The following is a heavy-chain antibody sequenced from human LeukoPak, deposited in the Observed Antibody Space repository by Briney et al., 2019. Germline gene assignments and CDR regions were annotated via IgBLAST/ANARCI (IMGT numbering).Heavy chain of an antibody. Sequence: GGSLRLSCAASGFTVSSNYMSWVRRAPGKGLEWVSVIYSGGSTYYADSVKGRFTMSRDKSKNTLYLQLNSLRAEDTAVYYCARDGLNDYGDDDALDIWGQGTMVTVSS. D-gene: IGHD4-17*01. V-gene: IGHV3-66*02. J-gene: IGHJ3*02. CDR1: GFTVSSNY. CDR2: IYSGGST. CDR3: ARDGLNDYGDDDALDI.